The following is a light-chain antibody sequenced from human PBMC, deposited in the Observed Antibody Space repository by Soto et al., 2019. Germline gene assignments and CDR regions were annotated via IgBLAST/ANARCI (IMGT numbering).Light chain of an antibody. CDR2: GAS. CDR1: QSVSSSY. V-gene: IGKV3D-20*02. J-gene: IGKJ5*01. Sequence: EIVLTQSPGTLSLSPGERATLSCSASQSVSSSYLAWYQQKPGQAPRLLIYGASNRATGIPARFSGSGSGTDFTLTISSLEPEDFAVYYCQQRSNWVITFGQGTRLEIK. CDR3: QQRSNWVIT.